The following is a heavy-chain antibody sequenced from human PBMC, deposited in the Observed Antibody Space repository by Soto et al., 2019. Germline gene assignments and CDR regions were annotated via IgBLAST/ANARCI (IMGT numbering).Heavy chain of an antibody. D-gene: IGHD1-26*01. Sequence: QVQLQESGPGLVKPSDTLSLTCAVSGYSISSSNWWGWIRQPPGKGLEWIGYIYYSGTTYYNPSLKSRATRPVDTSEHQSSLKLTSVTAVDTAVYYCARREIQGPIDYWGQGTLVTVSS. CDR2: IYYSGTT. J-gene: IGHJ4*02. V-gene: IGHV4-28*01. CDR3: ARREIQGPIDY. CDR1: GYSISSSNW.